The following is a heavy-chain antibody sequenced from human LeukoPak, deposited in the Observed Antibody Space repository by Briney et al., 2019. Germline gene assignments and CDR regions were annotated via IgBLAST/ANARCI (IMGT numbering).Heavy chain of an antibody. CDR3: ARAVLYYYYGMDV. V-gene: IGHV3-48*03. Sequence: PGGSLRLSCAASGXTFSSYEMNWVRQAPGKGLEWVSYISSSGGTIYYADSVKGRFTISRDNAKNSLYLQMNSLRAEDTAVYYCARAVLYYYYGMDVWGQGTTVTVSS. CDR2: ISSSGGTI. J-gene: IGHJ6*02. CDR1: GXTFSSYE.